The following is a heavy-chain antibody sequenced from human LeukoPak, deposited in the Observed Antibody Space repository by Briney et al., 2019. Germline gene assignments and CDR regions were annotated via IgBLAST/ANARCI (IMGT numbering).Heavy chain of an antibody. CDR3: ARDAIRFSMVRGFATRRPWFDP. V-gene: IGHV3-21*01. Sequence: GGSLRLSCAASGFTFSSYSMNWVRQAPGKGLEWVSSISSSSSYIYYADSVKGRFTISRDNAKNSLYLQMNSLRAEDTAVYYCARDAIRFSMVRGFATRRPWFDPWGQGTLVTVSS. D-gene: IGHD3-10*01. CDR2: ISSSSSYI. CDR1: GFTFSSYS. J-gene: IGHJ5*02.